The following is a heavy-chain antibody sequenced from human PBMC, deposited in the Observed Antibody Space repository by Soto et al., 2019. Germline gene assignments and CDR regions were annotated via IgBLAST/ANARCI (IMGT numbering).Heavy chain of an antibody. CDR1: CYNCTSYG. CDR3: ARDPSLYYYDSSGYHGGHYFDY. V-gene: IGHV1-18*04. D-gene: IGHD3-22*01. Sequence: RASVKVSCRASCYNCTSYGISLVRQAPGQWLEWMGWISAYNGNTNYAQKLQGRVTMTTDTSTSTAYMELRSLRSDDTAVYYCARDPSLYYYDSSGYHGGHYFDYWGQGTLVTVSS. J-gene: IGHJ4*02. CDR2: ISAYNGNT.